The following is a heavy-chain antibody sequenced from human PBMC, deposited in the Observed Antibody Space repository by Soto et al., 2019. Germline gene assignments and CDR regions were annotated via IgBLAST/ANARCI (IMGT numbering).Heavy chain of an antibody. V-gene: IGHV3-30-3*01. D-gene: IGHD2-2*01. CDR3: ARGDCSSTSCYFAFPRAFYGMDV. CDR1: GFTFSSYA. Sequence: GGSLRLSCAASGFTFSSYAMHWVRQAPGKGLEWVAVISYDGSNKYYADSVKGRFTISRDNSKNTLYLQMNSLRAEDTAVYYCARGDCSSTSCYFAFPRAFYGMDVWGQGTTVTVYS. J-gene: IGHJ6*02. CDR2: ISYDGSNK.